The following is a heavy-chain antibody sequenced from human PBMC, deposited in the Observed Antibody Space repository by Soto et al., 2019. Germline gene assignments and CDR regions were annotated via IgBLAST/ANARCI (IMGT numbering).Heavy chain of an antibody. V-gene: IGHV4-39*01. Sequence: QLQLQESGPGLVKPSETLSLTCAVSGGSISGSYYYWGWLRQSPGRGPEWIGSVFYTGFTSYNPSLESRVSVSVDTSKNQFSLKVRAVTAADTAVYYCASSQKGYNWNYFDHWGQGALVTVAS. CDR1: GGSISGSYYY. J-gene: IGHJ4*02. D-gene: IGHD1-20*01. CDR2: VFYTGFT. CDR3: ASSQKGYNWNYFDH.